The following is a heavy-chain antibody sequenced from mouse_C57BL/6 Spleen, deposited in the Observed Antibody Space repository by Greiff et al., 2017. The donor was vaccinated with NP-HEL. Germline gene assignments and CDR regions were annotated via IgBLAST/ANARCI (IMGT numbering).Heavy chain of an antibody. CDR1: GYTFTDYY. Sequence: VQLQQSGPELVKPGASVKISCKASGYTFTDYYINWVKQRPGQGLEWIGWLYPGSGNTKYNEKFKGKATLTVDTSSSTAYMQLSSLTSEDAAVYFCARGAIYYYGSRGYFDVWGTGTTVTVSS. V-gene: IGHV1-84*01. CDR2: LYPGSGNT. D-gene: IGHD1-1*01. CDR3: ARGAIYYYGSRGYFDV. J-gene: IGHJ1*03.